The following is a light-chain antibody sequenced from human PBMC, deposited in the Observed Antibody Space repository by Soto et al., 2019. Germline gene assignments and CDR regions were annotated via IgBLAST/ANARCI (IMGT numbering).Light chain of an antibody. V-gene: IGKV2-28*01. CDR3: MQALQTPYT. J-gene: IGKJ2*01. Sequence: DIVMTQSPLSLPVTPGEPASISCRSSQSLLHSNGYNYLDWYLQKPGQSPQLLIYLGSNRASGVPDRFSGSGSGTDFTLKISRVEAEDVGVYYCMQALQTPYTFGQGPKLEIQ. CDR1: QSLLHSNGYNY. CDR2: LGS.